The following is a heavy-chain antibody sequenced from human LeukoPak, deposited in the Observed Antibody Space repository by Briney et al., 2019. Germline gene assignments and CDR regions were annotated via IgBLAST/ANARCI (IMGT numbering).Heavy chain of an antibody. CDR3: ARASPCGGSCYYYGMDV. CDR2: IYTSGST. Sequence: SETLSLTCTVSGGSISSYYWSWIRQPARKGLEWIGRIYTSGSTNYNPSLKSRVTMSVDTSENQFSLKLSSVTAADTAVYYCARASPCGGSCYYYGMDVWGQGTTVTVSS. D-gene: IGHD2-15*01. J-gene: IGHJ6*02. V-gene: IGHV4-4*07. CDR1: GGSISSYY.